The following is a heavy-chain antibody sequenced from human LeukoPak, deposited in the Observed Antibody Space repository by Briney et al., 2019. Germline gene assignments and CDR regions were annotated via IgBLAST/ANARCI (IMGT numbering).Heavy chain of an antibody. J-gene: IGHJ3*02. CDR1: GFTFSSYW. V-gene: IGHV3-74*01. CDR3: ARVKPATGAFDI. CDR2: INGDGSRI. Sequence: AGGSLRLSCAASGFTFSSYWMRWVRQAPGKGLVWVSRINGDGSRITYADSVKGRFTISRDSAKNTLYLQMNSLRAEDTAVYYCARVKPATGAFDIWGQGTMVTVSS.